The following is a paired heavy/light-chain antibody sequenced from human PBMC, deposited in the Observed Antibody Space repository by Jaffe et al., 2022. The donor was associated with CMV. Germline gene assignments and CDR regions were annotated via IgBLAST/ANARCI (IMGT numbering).Light chain of an antibody. Sequence: DIQMTQSPSSLSASVGDRVTITCRASQSISNYLNWYQQKPGKAPKLLIYAASSLQSGVPSRFSGSGSGTAFALTISSLQPEDFATYYCQQSSSTRSTFGPGTKVEIK. CDR3: QQSSSTRST. CDR2: AAS. V-gene: IGKV1-39*01. CDR1: QSISNY. J-gene: IGKJ3*01.
Heavy chain of an antibody. CDR1: GFSLNNGRMG. V-gene: IGHV2-26*01. Sequence: QVTLKESGPVLVKPTEALTLTCTVSGFSLNNGRMGVSWIRQPPGKALEWLAHIFSNDEKSYNTALTSRLSISKDTSNSQVVLMMTNMDPVDTATYYCARNRVMVRGGVLAWGPKTVADYILDVWGQGTTVTVSS. CDR3: ARNRVMVRGGVLAWGPKTVADYILDV. D-gene: IGHD3-10*01. CDR2: IFSNDEK. J-gene: IGHJ6*02.